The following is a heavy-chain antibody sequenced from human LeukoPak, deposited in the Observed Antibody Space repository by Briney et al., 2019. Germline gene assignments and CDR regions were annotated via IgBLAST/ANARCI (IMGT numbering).Heavy chain of an antibody. CDR1: GYTFTSYG. CDR2: ISTYNGNT. D-gene: IGHD3-3*01. V-gene: IGHV1-18*01. Sequence: GASVKVSCKASGYTFTSYGISWVRQAPGQGLEWMGWISTYNGNTNYAQKLQGRVTMTTDTTTSTAYMELRSLRSDDTAVYYCARVVVYDFWSGYYMDVWGKGTTVTASS. J-gene: IGHJ6*03. CDR3: ARVVVYDFWSGYYMDV.